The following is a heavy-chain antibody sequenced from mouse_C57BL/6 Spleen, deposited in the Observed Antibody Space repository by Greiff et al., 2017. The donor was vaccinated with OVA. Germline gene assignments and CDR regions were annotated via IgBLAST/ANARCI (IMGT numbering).Heavy chain of an antibody. J-gene: IGHJ1*03. V-gene: IGHV1-69*01. CDR1: GYTFTSSW. D-gene: IGHD2-5*01. CDR2: IDPSDSST. CDR3: ARAYSNWYFDV. Sequence: VQLQQSGAELVMPGASVTLSCKASGYTFTSSWMHWVKQRPGPGLEWIGEIDPSDSSTTYNQKFKGKSTLTVDKSSSTAYMQLSSLTAEDSAVYYCARAYSNWYFDVWGTGTTVTGSS.